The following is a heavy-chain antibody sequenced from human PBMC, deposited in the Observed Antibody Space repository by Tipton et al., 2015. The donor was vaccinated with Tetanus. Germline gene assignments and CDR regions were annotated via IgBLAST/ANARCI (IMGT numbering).Heavy chain of an antibody. Sequence: SLRLSCAASGFTFSSYGMHWVRQAPGKGLEWVAVISYDGSNKYYADSVKGRFTISRDNSKNTLYLQMNSLRAEDTAVYYCAKDLDGRVLGNGMDVWGQGTTVTVSS. J-gene: IGHJ6*02. V-gene: IGHV3-30*18. CDR2: ISYDGSNK. CDR1: GFTFSSYG. CDR3: AKDLDGRVLGNGMDV. D-gene: IGHD3-16*01.